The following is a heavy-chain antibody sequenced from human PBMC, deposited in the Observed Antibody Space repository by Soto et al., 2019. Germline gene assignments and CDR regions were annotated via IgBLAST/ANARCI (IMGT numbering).Heavy chain of an antibody. D-gene: IGHD3-3*01. CDR1: GYTFTSYG. CDR2: ISAYNANK. J-gene: IGHJ4*02. V-gene: IGHV1-18*01. CDR3: ARTGRGYYTVYFDY. Sequence: QVQLVQSGAEIKKPGASVKVSCKASGYTFTSYGISWVRQAPGQGVEWMGWISAYNANKDYAQNLQGRVTMTTDTSSSTAYMELRSLRSDDTAVYYCARTGRGYYTVYFDYWGQGTLVTVSS.